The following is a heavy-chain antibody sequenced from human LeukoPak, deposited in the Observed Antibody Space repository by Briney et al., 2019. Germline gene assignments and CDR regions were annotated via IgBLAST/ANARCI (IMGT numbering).Heavy chain of an antibody. CDR2: ITDSGGNT. CDR3: AKDPGRESVMVRGVMGHY. Sequence: GGSLRLSCAASGFTFSSYAMSWVRQAPGKGLEWVSAITDSGGNTYYTAPVRGRFTISRDNSKNTLYLQMNSLRAEDTAVYYCAKDPGRESVMVRGVMGHYWGQGTLVTVSS. CDR1: GFTFSSYA. D-gene: IGHD3-10*01. J-gene: IGHJ4*02. V-gene: IGHV3-23*01.